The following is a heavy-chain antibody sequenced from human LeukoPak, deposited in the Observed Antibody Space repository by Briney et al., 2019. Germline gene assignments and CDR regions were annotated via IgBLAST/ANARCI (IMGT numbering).Heavy chain of an antibody. CDR3: ARLYSYGWYGDY. J-gene: IGHJ4*02. CDR1: RYTFTSYD. V-gene: IGHV1-8*01. Sequence: ASVKVSCKASRYTFTSYDINWVRQATGQGLEWMGWMNPNSGNTGYAQKFQGRVTMTRNTSISTAYMELSSLRSEDTAVYYCARLYSYGWYGDYWGQGTLVTVSS. CDR2: MNPNSGNT. D-gene: IGHD5-18*01.